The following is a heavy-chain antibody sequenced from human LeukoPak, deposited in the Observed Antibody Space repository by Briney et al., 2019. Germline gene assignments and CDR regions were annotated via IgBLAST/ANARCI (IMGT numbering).Heavy chain of an antibody. J-gene: IGHJ3*02. D-gene: IGHD2-2*01. CDR2: IKQDGSEK. CDR1: GFSFSRYW. CDR3: ATHCSSVSCSLATFDI. V-gene: IGHV3-7*01. Sequence: GGSLRLSCAASGFSFSRYWMSWVRQAPGKGPEWVANIKQDGSEKYYVDSVRGRFTFSRDNARTSLYLQMNSLRAEDTAVYYCATHCSSVSCSLATFDIWGQGTMVTVSS.